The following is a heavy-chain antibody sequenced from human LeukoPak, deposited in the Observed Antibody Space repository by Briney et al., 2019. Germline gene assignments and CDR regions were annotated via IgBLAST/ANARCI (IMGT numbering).Heavy chain of an antibody. V-gene: IGHV1-2*02. Sequence: ASVKVSCKASGYTFTGYYMHWVRQAPGQGLEWMGWINPNSGGTNYAQKFQGRVTMTRDTSISTAYMELSRLGSDDTAVYYCARARIDNDGSHIFNFDYWGQGTLVTVSS. D-gene: IGHD5-24*01. CDR3: ARARIDNDGSHIFNFDY. J-gene: IGHJ4*02. CDR2: INPNSGGT. CDR1: GYTFTGYY.